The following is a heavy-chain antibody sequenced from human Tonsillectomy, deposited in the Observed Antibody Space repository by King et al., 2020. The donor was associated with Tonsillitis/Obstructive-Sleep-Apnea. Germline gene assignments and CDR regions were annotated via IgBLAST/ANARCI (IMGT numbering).Heavy chain of an antibody. CDR3: ARLALTAAGPFDY. Sequence: VQLVESGAEVKKPGESLKISCKGSRYSFTTYWIGWVXXMPGKGLEWMGIIYPGDSDTRYSPSFQGQVTISADKSISTAYLQWSSLKASDTAMYYCARLALTAAGPFDYWGQGTLVTVSS. CDR2: IYPGDSDT. J-gene: IGHJ4*02. D-gene: IGHD6-13*01. V-gene: IGHV5-51*03. CDR1: RYSFTTYW.